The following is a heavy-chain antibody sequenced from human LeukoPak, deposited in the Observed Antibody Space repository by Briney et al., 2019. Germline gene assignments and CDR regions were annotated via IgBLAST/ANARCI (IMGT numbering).Heavy chain of an antibody. Sequence: GGSLRLSCAASGFTFSSYAMSWVRQAPGKGLEWVSAISGSGGSTYYADSVKGRFTISRDNSKNTLYLQMNSLRAEDTAVYYCAKEAPGYSSGWELPGYWGQGTLVTVSS. J-gene: IGHJ4*02. CDR3: AKEAPGYSSGWELPGY. V-gene: IGHV3-23*01. CDR1: GFTFSSYA. D-gene: IGHD6-19*01. CDR2: ISGSGGST.